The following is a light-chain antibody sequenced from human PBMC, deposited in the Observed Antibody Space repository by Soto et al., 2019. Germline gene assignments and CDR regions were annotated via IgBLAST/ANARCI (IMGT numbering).Light chain of an antibody. J-gene: IGKJ1*01. CDR1: QSISTH. CDR3: QQTYNTPRT. V-gene: IGKV1-39*01. Sequence: DIQMTQSPSSLSASVGDRVTITCRASQSISTHLNWYQQRPGKAPKLLIYTASNVQSGVPSRFSGSGSGTDFTLSVSSLQPEDSATYYCQQTYNTPRTFGQGTKVEIE. CDR2: TAS.